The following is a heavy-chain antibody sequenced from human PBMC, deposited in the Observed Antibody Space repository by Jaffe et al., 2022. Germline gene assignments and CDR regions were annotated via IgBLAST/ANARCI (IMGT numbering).Heavy chain of an antibody. J-gene: IGHJ3*02. CDR2: IRSKAYGGTT. V-gene: IGHV3-49*04. D-gene: IGHD3-22*01. CDR1: GFTFGDYA. CDR3: TRGKYYYDSSGPGDAFDI. Sequence: EVQLVESGGGLVQPGRSLRLSCTASGFTFGDYAMSWVRQAPGKGLEWVGFIRSKAYGGTTEYAASVKGRFTISRDDSKSIAYLQMNSLKTEDTAVYYCTRGKYYYDSSGPGDAFDIWGQGTMVTVSS.